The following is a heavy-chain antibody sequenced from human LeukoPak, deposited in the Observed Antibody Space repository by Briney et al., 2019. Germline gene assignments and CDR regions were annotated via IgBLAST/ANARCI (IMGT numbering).Heavy chain of an antibody. CDR3: AKDLGTRVLDAFDI. D-gene: IGHD4-11*01. CDR2: ISYDGSNK. J-gene: IGHJ3*02. Sequence: GGSLRLSCEASGFTFSSYAMNWVRQAPGKGLEWVAVISYDGSNKYYADSVKGRFTISRDNSKNTLYLQMNSLRAEDTAVYYCAKDLGTRVLDAFDIWGQGTMVTVSS. CDR1: GFTFSSYA. V-gene: IGHV3-30*18.